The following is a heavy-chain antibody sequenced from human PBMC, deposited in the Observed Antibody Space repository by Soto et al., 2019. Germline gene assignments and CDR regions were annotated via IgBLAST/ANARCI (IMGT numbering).Heavy chain of an antibody. CDR2: IYYSGST. Sequence: SETLSLTCTVSGGSVSSGDYYWSWIPQPPGKGLEWIVYIYYSGSTNYDPSLRSFTSISLDTTNTQFFLRFTPVTAAATAVYYCARVPVDTYIINWFDPWGQGTLVTVSS. J-gene: IGHJ5*02. CDR1: GGSVSSGDYY. V-gene: IGHV4-61*08. CDR3: ARVPVDTYIINWFDP. D-gene: IGHD5-18*01.